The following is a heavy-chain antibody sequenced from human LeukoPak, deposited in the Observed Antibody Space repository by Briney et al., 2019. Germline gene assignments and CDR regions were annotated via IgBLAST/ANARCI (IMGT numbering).Heavy chain of an antibody. D-gene: IGHD3-22*01. J-gene: IGHJ3*02. CDR2: IYYSGST. CDR3: ARVFAPLIVVVREDAFDI. V-gene: IGHV4-30-4*01. CDR1: GGSISSGDYY. Sequence: SETLSLTCTVSGGSISSGDYYWSWIRQPPGKGLEWIGYIYYSGSTYYNPSIKSRVTISVDTSKNQFSLKLSSVTAADTAVYYCARVFAPLIVVVREDAFDIWGQGTMVTVSS.